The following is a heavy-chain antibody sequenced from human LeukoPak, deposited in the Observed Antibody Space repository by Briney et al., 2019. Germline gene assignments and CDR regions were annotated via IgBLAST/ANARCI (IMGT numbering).Heavy chain of an antibody. V-gene: IGHV4-4*02. CDR3: ARERYSSSWYADY. D-gene: IGHD6-13*01. CDR1: GGSISSSNW. J-gene: IGHJ4*02. CDR2: IYHSGST. Sequence: PSGTLSLTCAVSGGSISSSNWWSWVRQPPGKGLEWIGEIYHSGSTNYNPSLKSQVTISVDKSKNQFSLKLSSVTAADTAVYYCARERYSSSWYADYWGQGTLVTVSS.